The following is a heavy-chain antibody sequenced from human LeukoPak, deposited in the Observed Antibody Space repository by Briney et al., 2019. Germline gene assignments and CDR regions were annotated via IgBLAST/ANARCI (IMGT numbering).Heavy chain of an antibody. J-gene: IGHJ4*02. Sequence: GASVKVSCKASGYTFTSYGISWVRQAPGQGLEWMGWISAYNGNTNYAQKLQGRVTMTTDTSTSTAYMELRSLRSDDTAVYYCARDMGGIYSGYGKAFVYWGQGTLVTVSS. V-gene: IGHV1-18*01. CDR1: GYTFTSYG. CDR3: ARDMGGIYSGYGKAFVY. CDR2: ISAYNGNT. D-gene: IGHD5-12*01.